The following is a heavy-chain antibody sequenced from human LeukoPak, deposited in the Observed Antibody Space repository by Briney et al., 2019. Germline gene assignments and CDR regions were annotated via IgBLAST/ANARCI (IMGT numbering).Heavy chain of an antibody. V-gene: IGHV4-31*03. Sequence: PSETLSLTCTVSGDSVNSGGYYWSWIRQLPGKGLEWIGYIYYSGSTYYNPSLKSRVSLSVDTSQNQFSLNLGSVTAADTAVYYCARHSPDIVVVPAAISFFDYWGQGTLVTVSS. CDR1: GDSVNSGGYY. D-gene: IGHD2-2*01. CDR2: IYYSGST. J-gene: IGHJ4*02. CDR3: ARHSPDIVVVPAAISFFDY.